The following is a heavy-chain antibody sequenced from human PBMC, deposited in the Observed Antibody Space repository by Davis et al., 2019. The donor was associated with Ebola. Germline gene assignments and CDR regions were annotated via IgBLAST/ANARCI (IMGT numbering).Heavy chain of an antibody. V-gene: IGHV4-30-4*01. J-gene: IGHJ4*02. CDR3: ARDTGNSSGWYVTADY. Sequence: LRLSCTVSGGSISSGDYYWSWIRQPPGKGLEWIGYIYYSGSTYYNPSLKRRVTISVDTAKNQFSLKLSSVTAADTAVYYCARDTGNSSGWYVTADYWGQGTLVTVSS. CDR1: GGSISSGDYY. D-gene: IGHD6-19*01. CDR2: IYYSGST.